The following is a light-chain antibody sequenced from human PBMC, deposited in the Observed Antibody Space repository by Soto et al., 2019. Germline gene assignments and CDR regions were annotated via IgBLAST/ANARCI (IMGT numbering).Light chain of an antibody. V-gene: IGKV3-20*01. CDR1: QSVSSSY. Sequence: EIVLTHSPGTLALSPCEGATLAFSASQSVSSSYLAWYQQRPGQAPRLLIYGTSSRATGIPDRFSGSGSGTDFTLTISRLEPEDFAVYFCQRYGSSPLITFGQGTRLEIK. J-gene: IGKJ5*01. CDR3: QRYGSSPLIT. CDR2: GTS.